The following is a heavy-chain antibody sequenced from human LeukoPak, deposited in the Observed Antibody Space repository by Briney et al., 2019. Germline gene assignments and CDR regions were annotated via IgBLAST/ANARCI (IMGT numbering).Heavy chain of an antibody. D-gene: IGHD3-10*01. Sequence: GGSLRLSCAASGFTFSSYGMHWVRQAPGKGLEWVAFIRYDGSNKYYADSVKGRFTISRDNSKNTLYLQMNSLRAEDTAVYYCASGDPVRVDYWGQGTLVTVSS. J-gene: IGHJ4*02. V-gene: IGHV3-30*02. CDR2: IRYDGSNK. CDR1: GFTFSSYG. CDR3: ASGDPVRVDY.